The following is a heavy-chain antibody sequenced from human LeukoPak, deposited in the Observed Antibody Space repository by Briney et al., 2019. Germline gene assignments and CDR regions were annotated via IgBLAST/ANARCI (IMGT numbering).Heavy chain of an antibody. Sequence: PSETLSLTCTVSGDSISTYYWSWIRQPPGRGLEWIGYVYYSGSANFSPSLESRLTILVDTSKNQFSLKLRSVTAADTAVYYCARARGAVAGYFDYWGQGTLVTASS. CDR1: GDSISTYY. CDR3: ARARGAVAGYFDY. J-gene: IGHJ4*02. V-gene: IGHV4-59*08. CDR2: VYYSGSA. D-gene: IGHD6-19*01.